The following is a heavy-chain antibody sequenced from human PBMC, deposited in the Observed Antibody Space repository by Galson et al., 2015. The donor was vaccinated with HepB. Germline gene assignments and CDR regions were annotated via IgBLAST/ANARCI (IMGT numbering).Heavy chain of an antibody. V-gene: IGHV3-11*03. CDR1: GFTFSDYY. D-gene: IGHD2-21*02. CDR2: ISSSSSYT. CDR3: ARIANEKRFVVVTAPFDY. J-gene: IGHJ4*02. Sequence: SLRLSCAASGFTFSDYYMSWIRQAQGKGLEWVSYISSSSSYTNYADSVKGRFTISRDNAKNSLYLQMNSLRAEDTAVYYCARIANEKRFVVVTAPFDYWGQGTLVTVSS.